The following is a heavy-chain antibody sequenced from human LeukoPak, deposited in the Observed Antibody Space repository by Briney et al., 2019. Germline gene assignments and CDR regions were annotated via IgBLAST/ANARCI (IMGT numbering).Heavy chain of an antibody. CDR1: GFTFSSYA. V-gene: IGHV3-23*01. Sequence: GGSLRLSCAASGFTFSSYAMSWVRQAPGKGLEWVSAISGSGGSTYYADSVKGRFTISRDNSKNTLFLQVNSLRAEDTAVYYCAKKTTDFWYYDFWSGYLDYWGQGTLVTVSS. CDR2: ISGSGGST. D-gene: IGHD3-3*01. J-gene: IGHJ4*02. CDR3: AKKTTDFWYYDFWSGYLDY.